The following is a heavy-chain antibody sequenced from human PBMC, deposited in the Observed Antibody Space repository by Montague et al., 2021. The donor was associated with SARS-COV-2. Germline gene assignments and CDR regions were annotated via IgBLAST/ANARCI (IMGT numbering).Heavy chain of an antibody. CDR2: IYSSGST. D-gene: IGHD4-17*01. Sequence: TLSLTCTVSGGSIRSGSYYWSWIRQPAGKGLEWIGRIYSSGSTNYNPSLKSRVTMSVDTSKNQFSLKVSSVTAADTAVYYCARDYGDYSYYYGLDVWGQGTTVTASS. J-gene: IGHJ6*02. V-gene: IGHV4-61*02. CDR3: ARDYGDYSYYYGLDV. CDR1: GGSIRSGSYY.